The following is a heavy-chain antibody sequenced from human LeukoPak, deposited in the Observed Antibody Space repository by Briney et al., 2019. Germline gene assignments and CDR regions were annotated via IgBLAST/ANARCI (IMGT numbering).Heavy chain of an antibody. Sequence: ASVKVSCKASGYTXTGYYMHWVRQAPGQGLEWMGWINPNSGGTNYAQKFQGRVTMTRDTSISTAYMKLSRLRSDDTAVYYCARGVTKDFQHWGQGTLVTVSS. CDR1: GYTXTGYY. CDR2: INPNSGGT. D-gene: IGHD4-17*01. CDR3: ARGVTKDFQH. V-gene: IGHV1-2*02. J-gene: IGHJ1*01.